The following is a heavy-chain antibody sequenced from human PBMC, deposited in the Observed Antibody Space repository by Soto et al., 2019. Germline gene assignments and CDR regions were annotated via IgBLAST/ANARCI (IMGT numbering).Heavy chain of an antibody. J-gene: IGHJ4*02. V-gene: IGHV1-18*01. Sequence: QVQLVQSGPEVKKPGASVKVSCKTSGYTFTSYGIAWVRQAPGQGLEWMGWISTSKGDTNYAQKFQGRDTMTTDTATRTAYMELRSLRSDDKALYYCATSSPAFDFWGQGTLVTVSS. CDR1: GYTFTSYG. CDR2: ISTSKGDT. CDR3: ATSSPAFDF.